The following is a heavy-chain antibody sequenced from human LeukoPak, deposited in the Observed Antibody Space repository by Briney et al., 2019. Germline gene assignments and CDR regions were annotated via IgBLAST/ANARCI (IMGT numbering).Heavy chain of an antibody. CDR3: AKAYYDSSGYYNYFDY. J-gene: IGHJ4*02. V-gene: IGHV3-23*01. Sequence: GGSLRLSCAASGFTSSNYAMSWVRQAPGKGLEWVSSISGSGGSTLYADSVKGRFTISRDNSKNTLYLRMNSLRAEDTAVYYCAKAYYDSSGYYNYFDYWGQGTLVTVSS. D-gene: IGHD3-22*01. CDR1: GFTSSNYA. CDR2: ISGSGGST.